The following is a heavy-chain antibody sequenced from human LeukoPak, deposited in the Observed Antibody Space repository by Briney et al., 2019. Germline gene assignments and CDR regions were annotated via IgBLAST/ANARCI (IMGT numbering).Heavy chain of an antibody. Sequence: SETLSLTCTVSGGSISSYYWSWIRQPAGKGLEWIGRIYTSGSTNYNPSLKSRVTMSVDTSKNQFSLKLSSVTAADTAVYYCARGATYYDILTGYYGAFDIWGQGTMVTVSS. D-gene: IGHD3-9*01. V-gene: IGHV4-4*07. CDR3: ARGATYYDILTGYYGAFDI. CDR1: GGSISSYY. CDR2: IYTSGST. J-gene: IGHJ3*02.